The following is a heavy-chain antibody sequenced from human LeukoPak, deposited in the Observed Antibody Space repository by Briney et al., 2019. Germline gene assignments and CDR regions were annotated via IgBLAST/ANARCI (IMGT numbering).Heavy chain of an antibody. V-gene: IGHV4-4*07. Sequence: SETLSLTCTVSGASISAFHWTWFRQPAGKGLEWIGLIYSSGSTLFNPSLKSRVAMSVDLTKNQLSLKLTSVTAADTAMYYCARKDGDYWGRGTLITVSS. CDR2: IYSSGST. J-gene: IGHJ4*02. CDR1: GASISAFH. CDR3: ARKDGDY.